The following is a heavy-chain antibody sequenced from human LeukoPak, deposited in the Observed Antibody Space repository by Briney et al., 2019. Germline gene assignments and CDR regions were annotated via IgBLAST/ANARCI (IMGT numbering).Heavy chain of an antibody. V-gene: IGHV4-39*07. D-gene: IGHD2-21*02. Sequence: SETLSLTCTVSGGSISSSSYYWGWIRQPPGKGLEWIGEINHSGSTNYNPSLKSRVTISVDTSKNQFSLKLSSVTAADTAVYYCARVCGGDCYGPPPLDWGQGTMVTVSS. CDR2: INHSGST. J-gene: IGHJ3*01. CDR1: GGSISSSSYY. CDR3: ARVCGGDCYGPPPLD.